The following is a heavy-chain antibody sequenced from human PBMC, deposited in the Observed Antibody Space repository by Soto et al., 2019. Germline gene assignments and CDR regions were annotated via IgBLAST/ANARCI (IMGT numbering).Heavy chain of an antibody. CDR3: ATGTISIAGPRAFDI. D-gene: IGHD1-1*01. Sequence: PGESLKISCKGSGYSFTSYWIGLLRQIPWKGLEWMGIIYPGDSDTRYSPSFQGQVTISADKSISTAYMQWSSLKASDTAMYYCATGTISIAGPRAFDISGQGTMVTVSS. J-gene: IGHJ3*02. CDR1: GYSFTSYW. V-gene: IGHV5-51*01. CDR2: IYPGDSDT.